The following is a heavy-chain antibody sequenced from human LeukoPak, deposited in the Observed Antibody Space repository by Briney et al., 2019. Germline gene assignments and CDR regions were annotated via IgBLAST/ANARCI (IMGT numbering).Heavy chain of an antibody. Sequence: GGSLRLSCAASGFTFSNACMTWVRQAPGKGVEWVGHIKSKNDSGTTDYGARVKGRFTISRHDSKNTLYLQMNSLKTEDTAVYYCTTGTWIQLWLADYWGQGTLVTVSS. CDR2: IKSKNDSGTT. V-gene: IGHV3-15*01. J-gene: IGHJ4*02. D-gene: IGHD5-18*01. CDR1: GFTFSNAC. CDR3: TTGTWIQLWLADY.